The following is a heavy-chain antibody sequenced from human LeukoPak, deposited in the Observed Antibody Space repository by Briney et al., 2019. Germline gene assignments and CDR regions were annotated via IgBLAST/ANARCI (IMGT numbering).Heavy chain of an antibody. D-gene: IGHD3-10*01. J-gene: IGHJ3*02. CDR1: GFTFSSYW. CDR3: STGSGHAFDI. CDR2: INSDGSST. V-gene: IGHV3-74*01. Sequence: GGSLRLSCAASGFTFSSYWMHWVRQVPGKGLAWVSRINSDGSSTSYADSVKGRFTISRDNAKNTLYVQMNSLRAEDTAVYYCSTGSGHAFDIWGRGKMVTVSS.